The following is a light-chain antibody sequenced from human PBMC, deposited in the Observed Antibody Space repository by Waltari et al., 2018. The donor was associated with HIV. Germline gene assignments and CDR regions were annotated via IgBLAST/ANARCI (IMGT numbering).Light chain of an antibody. Sequence: EIVVTQSPATLSVSPGERATLSCRASQSLSSNLAWYQQRPGQAPRLLIYGASTRATGIPARFSGSGSGTEFTLTITSLQSEDFAVYYCQQYNIWYTFGQGTKLQIK. V-gene: IGKV3-15*01. CDR1: QSLSSN. CDR3: QQYNIWYT. CDR2: GAS. J-gene: IGKJ2*01.